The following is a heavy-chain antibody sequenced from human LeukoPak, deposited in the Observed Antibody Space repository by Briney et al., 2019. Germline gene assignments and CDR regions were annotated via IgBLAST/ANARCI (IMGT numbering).Heavy chain of an antibody. D-gene: IGHD2/OR15-2a*01. CDR3: ASFYETY. V-gene: IGHV3-74*01. CDR2: INSDGSWT. CDR1: GNYW. Sequence: GGSLRFSCAASGNYWMHWVRQAPGKGLVWVSHINSDGSWTSYADSVKGRFTISKDNAKNTVYLQMNNLRAEDTAVYYCASFYETYWGRGTLVTVSS. J-gene: IGHJ4*02.